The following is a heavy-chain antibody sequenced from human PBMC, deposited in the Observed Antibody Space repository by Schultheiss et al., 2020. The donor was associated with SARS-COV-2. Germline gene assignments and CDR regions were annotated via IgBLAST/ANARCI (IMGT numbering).Heavy chain of an antibody. J-gene: IGHJ5*02. CDR2: INYSGST. V-gene: IGHV4-34*01. CDR1: GGSFSGYY. CDR3: ARGGWELLNWFDP. D-gene: IGHD1-26*01. Sequence: SETLSLTCAVYGGSFSGYYWSWIRQPPGKGLEWIGEINYSGSTNYNPSLKSRVTILIDSSKNQFSLKLGSVTAADTAVYYCARGGWELLNWFDPWGQGTLVTVSS.